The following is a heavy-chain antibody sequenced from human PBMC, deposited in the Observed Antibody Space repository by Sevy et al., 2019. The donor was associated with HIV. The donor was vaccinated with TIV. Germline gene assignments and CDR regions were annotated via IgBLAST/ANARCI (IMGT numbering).Heavy chain of an antibody. CDR3: ARDRGEILSSAFDY. Sequence: GGSLRLSCAAFGFTFSDHRMHWVRQAPGKGLEWVAVISYDGRNNKYNVDSVKGRFTISSNNSKNTVNQQMNSLRPEDTAIYYCARDRGEILSSAFDYWGQGTLVTVSS. V-gene: IGHV3-30*03. CDR1: GFTFSDHR. D-gene: IGHD3-16*01. CDR2: ISYDGRNNK. J-gene: IGHJ4*02.